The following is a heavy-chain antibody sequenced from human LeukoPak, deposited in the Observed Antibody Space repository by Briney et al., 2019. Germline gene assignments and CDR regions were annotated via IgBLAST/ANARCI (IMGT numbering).Heavy chain of an antibody. Sequence: GASVKVSCKASGYTFTSYDINWVRQATGQGLEWMGWMNPNSGNTGYAQKFQGRVTMTRNTSISTAYMELSSLRSEDTAVYYCARPGSYDFWSGFNWFDPWGQGTLVTVSS. D-gene: IGHD3-3*01. CDR3: ARPGSYDFWSGFNWFDP. V-gene: IGHV1-8*01. CDR2: MNPNSGNT. J-gene: IGHJ5*02. CDR1: GYTFTSYD.